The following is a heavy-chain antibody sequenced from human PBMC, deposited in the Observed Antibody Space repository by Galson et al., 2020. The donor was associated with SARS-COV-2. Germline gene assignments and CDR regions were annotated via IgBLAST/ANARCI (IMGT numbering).Heavy chain of an antibody. CDR2: ISYDGSNK. V-gene: IGHV3-30-3*01. CDR1: GFTFSSYA. CDR3: ARPLTGYSIFDY. D-gene: IGHD3-9*01. Sequence: TGGSLRLSCAASGFTFSSYAMHWVRQAPGKGLEWAAVISYDGSNKYYADSVKGRFTISRDNSKNTLYLQMNSLRAEDTAVYYCARPLTGYSIFDYWGQGTLVTVSS. J-gene: IGHJ4*02.